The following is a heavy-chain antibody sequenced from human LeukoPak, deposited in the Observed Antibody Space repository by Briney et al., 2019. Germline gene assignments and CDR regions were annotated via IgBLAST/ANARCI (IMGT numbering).Heavy chain of an antibody. CDR3: ARGQYCSSASCPDAFDI. D-gene: IGHD2-2*01. CDR1: GYTFTGYY. Sequence: GASVKVSCKASGYTFTGYYMHWVRQAPGQGLEWMGWINPNSGGTNYAQKFQGRVTMTRDTSISTAYRELSRLRSDDTAVYYCARGQYCSSASCPDAFDIWGQGTMVTVSS. V-gene: IGHV1-2*02. CDR2: INPNSGGT. J-gene: IGHJ3*02.